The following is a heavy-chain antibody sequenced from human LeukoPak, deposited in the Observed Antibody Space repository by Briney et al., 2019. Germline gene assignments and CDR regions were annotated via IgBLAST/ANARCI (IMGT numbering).Heavy chain of an antibody. CDR2: ISSSGSTI. J-gene: IGHJ4*02. CDR3: AKPQEADLWVPDY. CDR1: GFTFSSYE. D-gene: IGHD3-3*01. V-gene: IGHV3-48*03. Sequence: SGGSLRLSCAASGFTFSSYEMNWVRQAPGKGLEWVSYISSSGSTIYYADSVKGRFTISRDNSKNTLYLEMNSLIPEDTALYYCAKPQEADLWVPDYWGQGTLVTVSS.